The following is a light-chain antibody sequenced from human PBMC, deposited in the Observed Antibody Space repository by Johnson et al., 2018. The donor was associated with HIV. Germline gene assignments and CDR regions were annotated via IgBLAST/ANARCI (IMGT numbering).Light chain of an antibody. CDR3: GTWDSSLSAGYF. CDR1: TSNIGNNY. Sequence: QSVLTQPPSVSAAPGQKVTISCSGGTSNIGNNYVSWYQQLPGTAPKLLIYDNNKRPSGIPDRFSGSKSGTSATLGITGLQTGDEADYYCGTWDSSLSAGYFFGTGTKVTAL. J-gene: IGLJ1*01. V-gene: IGLV1-51*01. CDR2: DNN.